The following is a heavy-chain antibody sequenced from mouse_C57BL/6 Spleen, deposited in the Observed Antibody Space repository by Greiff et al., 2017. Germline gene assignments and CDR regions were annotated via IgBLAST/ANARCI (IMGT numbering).Heavy chain of an antibody. J-gene: IGHJ2*01. D-gene: IGHD4-1*01. CDR3: TTEVGRDFDY. CDR1: GFNIKDDY. CDR2: IDPENGDT. Sequence: EVQLQQSGAELVRPGASVKLSCTASGFNIKDDYMHWVKQRPEQGLEWIGWIDPENGDTEYASKFQGKATITADTSSNTAYLQLSSLTSEDTAVYYCTTEVGRDFDYGGQGTTLTVSS. V-gene: IGHV14-4*01.